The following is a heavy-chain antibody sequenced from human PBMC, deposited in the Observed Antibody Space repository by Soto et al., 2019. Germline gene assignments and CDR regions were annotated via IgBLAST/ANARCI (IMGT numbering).Heavy chain of an antibody. CDR2: VNPNSGDT. D-gene: IGHD6-19*01. V-gene: IGHV1-2*04. Sequence: ASVKVSCKTSGYTFTGYYIHWVRQAPGQGLEWMGWVNPNSGDTNYAQKFQGWVTMTRDTSISTAYMELSSLKSDDTAVYYCARGSPEGSGWCLKTDYWGQGALVTVSS. CDR3: ARGSPEGSGWCLKTDY. CDR1: GYTFTGYY. J-gene: IGHJ4*02.